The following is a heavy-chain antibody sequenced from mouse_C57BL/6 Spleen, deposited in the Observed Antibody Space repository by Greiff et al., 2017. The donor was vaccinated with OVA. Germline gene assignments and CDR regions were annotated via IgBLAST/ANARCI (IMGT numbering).Heavy chain of an antibody. CDR1: EYEFPSHD. CDR2: FNSDGGST. V-gene: IGHV5-2*01. Sequence: EVQRVESGGGLVQPGESRKLSCESNEYEFPSHDMSWVRKTPEKRLRLVAAFNSDGGSTYYPDTMERRFIISRDNTKKTLYLQMSSLRSEDTALYYCARHGGYDRYFDVWGTGTTVTVSS. D-gene: IGHD2-2*01. J-gene: IGHJ1*03. CDR3: ARHGGYDRYFDV.